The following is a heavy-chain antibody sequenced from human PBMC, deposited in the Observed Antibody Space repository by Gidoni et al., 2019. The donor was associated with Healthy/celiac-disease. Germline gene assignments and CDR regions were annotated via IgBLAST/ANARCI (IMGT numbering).Heavy chain of an antibody. D-gene: IGHD6-13*01. CDR1: GYTLTSYG. CDR2: ISAYNGNT. V-gene: IGHV1-18*01. J-gene: IGHJ5*02. CDR3: ARDRLGIADNWFDP. Sequence: QVQLVQSGAEVKQPGASVKVSCKHSGYTLTSYGISWVRQAPGQGLEWMGWISAYNGNTNYAQKLQGRVTMTTDTSTSTAYMELRSLRSDDTAVYYCARDRLGIADNWFDPWGQGTLVTVSS.